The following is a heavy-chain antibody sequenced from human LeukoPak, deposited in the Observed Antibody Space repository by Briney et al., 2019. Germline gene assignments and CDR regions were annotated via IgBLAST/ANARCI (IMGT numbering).Heavy chain of an antibody. CDR1: GFTFSNYW. D-gene: IGHD1-1*01. CDR2: INQDGSAK. Sequence: GGSLRLSCIASGFTFSNYWMTWVRQAPGKGLEWVANINQDGSAKFYLDSVRGRFTISRDNPKNSLHVQMNSLRAEDTAIYYCARDVTWKLDYWGQGTLVTVSS. CDR3: ARDVTWKLDY. J-gene: IGHJ4*02. V-gene: IGHV3-7*01.